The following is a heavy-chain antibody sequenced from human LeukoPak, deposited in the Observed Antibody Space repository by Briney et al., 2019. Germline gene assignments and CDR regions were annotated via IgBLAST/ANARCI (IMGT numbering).Heavy chain of an antibody. CDR2: IYHSGST. CDR1: GYSISSGYY. Sequence: SETLSLTCTVSGYSISSGYYWGWIRQPPGKGLEWIGSIYHSGSTYYNPSLKSRVTISVDTSKNQFSLKLSSVTAADTAVYYCARLKSLDAFDIWGQGTMVTVSS. J-gene: IGHJ3*02. CDR3: ARLKSLDAFDI. V-gene: IGHV4-38-2*02.